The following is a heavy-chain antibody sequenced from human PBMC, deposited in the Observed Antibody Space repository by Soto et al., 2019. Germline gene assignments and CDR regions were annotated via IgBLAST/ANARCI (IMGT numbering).Heavy chain of an antibody. J-gene: IGHJ4*02. CDR2: ISSSSSYI. CDR3: GYYGSGSYYNEADY. CDR1: GFTFSSHS. D-gene: IGHD3-10*01. V-gene: IGHV3-21*01. Sequence: EVQLVESGGGLVKPGGSLRLSCAASGFTFSSHSMNWVRQAPGKGLEWVSSISSSSSYIYYADSVKGRFTISRDNAKNSLYLQMNSLRAEDTAVYYCGYYGSGSYYNEADYWGQGTLVTVSS.